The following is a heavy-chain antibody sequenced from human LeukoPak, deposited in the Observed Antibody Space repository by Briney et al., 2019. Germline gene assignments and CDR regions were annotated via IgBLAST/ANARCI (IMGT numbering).Heavy chain of an antibody. J-gene: IGHJ3*02. V-gene: IGHV3-73*01. CDR1: VFTFSGSA. CDR2: IRSKANSYAT. Sequence: GGSLRLSCAASVFTFSGSAMHWVHQASGRGLEGVGRIRSKANSYATAYAASVKARFTISRDDTKNTAYLQMNSLKTEDTAVYYCTRRNYDSRGSDIWGQGTMVTVSS. CDR3: TRRNYDSRGSDI. D-gene: IGHD3-22*01.